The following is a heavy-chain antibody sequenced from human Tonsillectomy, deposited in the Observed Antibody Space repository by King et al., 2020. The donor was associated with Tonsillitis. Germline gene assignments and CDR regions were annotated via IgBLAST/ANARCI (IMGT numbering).Heavy chain of an antibody. Sequence: EVQLVESGGDLVQPGGSLRLSCAASGFTFSNYWMTWVRQAPGKGLEWVANIRQNGIDKYYVDSVKGRFTISRDNAKNSLFLQMSSLSAEDTAVYFCARLSSLSGGAIEMWGQGTMVTVSA. V-gene: IGHV3-7*01. CDR2: IRQNGIDK. J-gene: IGHJ3*02. D-gene: IGHD6-6*01. CDR3: ARLSSLSGGAIEM. CDR1: GFTFSNYW.